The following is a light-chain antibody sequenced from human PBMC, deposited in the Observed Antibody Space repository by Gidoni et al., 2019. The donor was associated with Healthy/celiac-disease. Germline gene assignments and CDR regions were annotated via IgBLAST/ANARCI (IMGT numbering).Light chain of an antibody. CDR3: CSYAGSSWV. V-gene: IGLV2-23*01. Sequence: QSALTQPASASGPPGQSTTTSCTGTSSDVGSYNLVPWYQQHPGKAPKLMIYEDSKRPSGVSNRFSGSKSGNTASLTISGLHAEDEADYYCCSYAGSSWVFGGGTKLTVL. J-gene: IGLJ3*02. CDR2: EDS. CDR1: SSDVGSYNL.